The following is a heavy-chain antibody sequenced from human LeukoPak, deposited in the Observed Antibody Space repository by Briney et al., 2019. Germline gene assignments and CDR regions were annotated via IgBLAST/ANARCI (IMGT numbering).Heavy chain of an antibody. Sequence: SETLSLTCTVSGGSISSYYWSWIRQPPGKGLEWIGNIYHSGSTNSNPSLKSRVTMSVDTSKNQFSLKLSSVTAADTAVYYCAREADYGDPKGFDYWGHGTLVTVSS. V-gene: IGHV4-59*01. CDR1: GGSISSYY. CDR2: IYHSGST. D-gene: IGHD4-17*01. CDR3: AREADYGDPKGFDY. J-gene: IGHJ4*01.